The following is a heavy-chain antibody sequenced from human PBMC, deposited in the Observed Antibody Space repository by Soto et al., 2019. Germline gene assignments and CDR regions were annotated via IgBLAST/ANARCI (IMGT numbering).Heavy chain of an antibody. D-gene: IGHD1-26*01. J-gene: IGHJ4*02. CDR3: ARVLVGGTIPDY. Sequence: QVQLVQSGPEVKKPGASVKVFCKTSGYTFSNYGFSWVRQAPGQGLEWMGWISGYNGNTNYAQKFQGRVTMTTDTSTTTVYMELRSLRSGDTAVYYCARVLVGGTIPDYWGQGTLVTVSS. CDR2: ISGYNGNT. V-gene: IGHV1-18*01. CDR1: GYTFSNYG.